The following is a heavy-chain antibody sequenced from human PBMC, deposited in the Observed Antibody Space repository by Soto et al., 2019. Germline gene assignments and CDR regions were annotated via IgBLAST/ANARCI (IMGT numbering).Heavy chain of an antibody. D-gene: IGHD6-19*01. Sequence: PVGSLRLSCAASGFTFSSYAMSWVRQAPGKGLEWVSAISGSGGSTYYADSVKGRFTISRDNSKNTLYLQMNSLRAEDTAVYYWAKDFLAPGIAVLGLSFSWAFDIWGQGTMVTVSS. CDR2: ISGSGGST. J-gene: IGHJ3*02. CDR3: AKDFLAPGIAVLGLSFSWAFDI. V-gene: IGHV3-23*01. CDR1: GFTFSSYA.